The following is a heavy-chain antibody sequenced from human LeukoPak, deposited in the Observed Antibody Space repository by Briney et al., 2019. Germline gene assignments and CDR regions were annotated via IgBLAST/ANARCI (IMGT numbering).Heavy chain of an antibody. V-gene: IGHV3-23*01. CDR3: TREQLPPGEVY. CDR2: ISGSGGST. CDR1: GFTFSSYA. J-gene: IGHJ4*02. Sequence: GGSLRLSCAASGFTFSSYAMSWVRQAPGKGLEWVSAISGSGGSTYYADSVKGRFTISRDNSKNTLYLQMNSLRAEDTAVYYCTREQLPPGEVYWGQGTLVTVSS. D-gene: IGHD3-16*01.